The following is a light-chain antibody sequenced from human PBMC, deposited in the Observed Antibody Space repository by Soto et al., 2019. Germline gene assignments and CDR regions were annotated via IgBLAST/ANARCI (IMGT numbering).Light chain of an antibody. CDR1: QGIRNY. CDR3: QKYDSAPRT. Sequence: DIQMIQSPSSQSASVGDRVTITCRASQGIRNYLAWYQQKPGKVPQVLIYAASILHSGVSSRFSGSGFGTDFSLTSSSLQPEDVATYYCQKYDSAPRTCGQGTKVEIK. CDR2: AAS. V-gene: IGKV1-27*01. J-gene: IGKJ1*01.